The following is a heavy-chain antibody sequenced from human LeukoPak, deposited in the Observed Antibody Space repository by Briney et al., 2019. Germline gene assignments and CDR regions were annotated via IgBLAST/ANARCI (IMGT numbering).Heavy chain of an antibody. CDR2: IYYSGST. CDR1: GGSISSYY. J-gene: IGHJ4*02. CDR3: ARGGILTGYDFDY. Sequence: PSETLSLTXTVSGGSISSYYWSWIRQAPGKGLEWIGYIYYSGSTNYNPSLKSRVTISVDTSKNQFSLKLSSVTAADTAVYYCARGGILTGYDFDYWGQGTLVTVSS. D-gene: IGHD3-9*01. V-gene: IGHV4-59*01.